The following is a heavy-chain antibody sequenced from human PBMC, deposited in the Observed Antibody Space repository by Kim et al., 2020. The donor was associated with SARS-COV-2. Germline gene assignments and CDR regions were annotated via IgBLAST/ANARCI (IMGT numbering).Heavy chain of an antibody. V-gene: IGHV4-4*02. J-gene: IGHJ4*02. CDR2: IYHSGST. CDR3: ASMAYYDFWSGYYKAGYFDY. D-gene: IGHD3-3*01. CDR1: GGSISSSNW. Sequence: SETLSLTCAVSGGSISSSNWWSWVRQPPGKGLEWIGEIYHSGSTNYNPSLKSRVTISVDKSKNQFSLKLSSVTAADTAVYYCASMAYYDFWSGYYKAGYFDYWGQGTLVTVSS.